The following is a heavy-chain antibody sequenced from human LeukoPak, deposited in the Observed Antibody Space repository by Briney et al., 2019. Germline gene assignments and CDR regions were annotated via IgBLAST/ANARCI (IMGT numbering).Heavy chain of an antibody. D-gene: IGHD2-15*01. CDR1: GGSFSGYD. V-gene: IGHV4-34*01. CDR3: ARGHGGLGCMDV. J-gene: IGHJ6*02. CDR2: INHSGST. Sequence: PSETLSLTCAVYGGSFSGYDWSWIRQPPGKGLEWIGEINHSGSTNYSPSLKSRVTISVDTSKNHFSLKVRSVTAADTAVYYCARGHGGLGCMDVWGQGTTVTVSS.